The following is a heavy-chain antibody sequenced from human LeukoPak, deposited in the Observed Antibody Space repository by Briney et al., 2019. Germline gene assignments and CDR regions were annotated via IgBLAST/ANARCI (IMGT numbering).Heavy chain of an antibody. CDR2: IYYSGST. J-gene: IGHJ6*03. V-gene: IGHV4-39*01. CDR1: GGSISSSSYY. D-gene: IGHD2/OR15-2a*01. Sequence: PSETLSLTCTVSGGSISSSSYYWGWIRQPPGKGLEWIGSIYYSGSTYYNPSLKSRVTISVDTSKNQFSLKLSSVTAADTAVYYRARGPVSSSTLFSTYLYFLLIDFWGKGTTVTVSS. CDR3: ARGPVSSSTLFSTYLYFLLIDF.